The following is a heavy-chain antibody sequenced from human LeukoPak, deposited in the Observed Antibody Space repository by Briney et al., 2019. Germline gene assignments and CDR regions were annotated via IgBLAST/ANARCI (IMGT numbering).Heavy chain of an antibody. D-gene: IGHD4-17*01. CDR3: ARGSRYGDYPYYCDF. Sequence: GGSLRLSCAASGFTFSSYAMSWVRQAPGKGLEGVSVISGSGGSTYYADSVKGRFTISRDNSKNTVLLQMNNLRLEDAAVYYCARGSRYGDYPYYCDFWGQGTLVTVSS. V-gene: IGHV3-23*01. CDR2: ISGSGGST. CDR1: GFTFSSYA. J-gene: IGHJ4*02.